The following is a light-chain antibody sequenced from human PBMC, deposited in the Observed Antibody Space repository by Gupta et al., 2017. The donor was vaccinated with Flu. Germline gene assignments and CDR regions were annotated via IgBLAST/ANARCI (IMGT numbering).Light chain of an antibody. J-gene: IGLJ2*01. Sequence: QPALNQPASVPGPPGQSIPTPSTATSSDIGSYNYVSWYQQHPGQAPKLLIYAVTNRPSGVSNRFSASESGDTASLTISGVQAEDEADYYCSSCISSSTLVFGGGTKLTVL. CDR3: SSCISSSTLV. CDR1: SSDIGSYNY. CDR2: AVT. V-gene: IGLV2-14*01.